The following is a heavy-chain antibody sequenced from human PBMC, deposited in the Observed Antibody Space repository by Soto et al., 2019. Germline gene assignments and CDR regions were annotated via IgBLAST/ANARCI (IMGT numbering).Heavy chain of an antibody. CDR1: GGSISSGDDF. CDR2: IYYRGST. J-gene: IGHJ6*02. Sequence: QVQLQESGPGLVKPSQTLSLTCTVSGGSISSGDDFWTWIRQPPGKGLEWIGYIYYRGSTYYNPSLQSRLTMSVDTSKNQFSLKLSSVTAADTAVYYCARDRAKWKDYYYYGMDVWGQGTTVTVSS. CDR3: ARDRAKWKDYYYYGMDV. D-gene: IGHD1-20*01. V-gene: IGHV4-30-4*01.